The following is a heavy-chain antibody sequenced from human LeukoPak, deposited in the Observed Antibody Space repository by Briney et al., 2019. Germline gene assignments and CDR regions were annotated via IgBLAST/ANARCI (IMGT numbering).Heavy chain of an antibody. CDR3: AREREVTAPSDY. CDR2: INPNSGGT. D-gene: IGHD2-21*02. J-gene: IGHJ4*02. CDR1: GYTFTGYY. Sequence: ASVKVSCKASGYTFTGYYMHWVRQAPGQGLEWMGWINPNSGGTNYAQKFQGRVTMTTDTSTSTAYMELRSLRSDDTAVYYCAREREVTAPSDYWGQGTLVTVSS. V-gene: IGHV1-2*02.